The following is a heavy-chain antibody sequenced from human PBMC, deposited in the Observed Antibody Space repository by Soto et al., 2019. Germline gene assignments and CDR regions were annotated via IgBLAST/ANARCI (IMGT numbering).Heavy chain of an antibody. CDR2: ISAYNGNT. V-gene: IGHV1-18*01. CDR1: GYTFTSYG. J-gene: IGHJ4*02. Sequence: ASVKVSCKASGYTFTSYGIGWVRQAPGQGLEWMGWISAYNGNTNYAQKLQGRVTMTTDTSTSTAYMELRSLRSDDTAVYYCARGARLAGYCSGGSCYGVDYWGQGTLVTVSS. D-gene: IGHD2-15*01. CDR3: ARGARLAGYCSGGSCYGVDY.